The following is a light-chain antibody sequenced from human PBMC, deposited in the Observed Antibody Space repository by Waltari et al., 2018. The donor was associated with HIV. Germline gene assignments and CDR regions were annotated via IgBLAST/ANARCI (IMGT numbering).Light chain of an antibody. CDR1: SSDVGAYNR. CDR3: CSFAGSYIV. CDR2: DVR. V-gene: IGLV2-11*01. J-gene: IGLJ1*01. Sequence: QSALTQPRSVSGSPGQSVTISCTGTSSDVGAYNRVSWYQQHPGKAPKVVICDVRAGPAGVPDRFSGSKSANTASLTLSGLQADDEADYHCCSFAGSYIVFGAGTKVTVL.